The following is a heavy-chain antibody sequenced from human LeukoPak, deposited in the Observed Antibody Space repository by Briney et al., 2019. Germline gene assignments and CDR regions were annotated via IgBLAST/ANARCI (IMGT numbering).Heavy chain of an antibody. CDR2: IVPIPGTS. V-gene: IGHV1-69*04. D-gene: IGHD2-2*02. CDR3: ARKVPIYGMDV. J-gene: IGHJ6*02. Sequence: SVKVSCKASGDSFSSYEITWVRQAPGQGPEWMGRIVPIPGTSNYAEKFQGRVTIKADRSTNTAYMELSSLRYEDTAVYYCARKVPIYGMDVWGQGTSVTVSS. CDR1: GDSFSSYE.